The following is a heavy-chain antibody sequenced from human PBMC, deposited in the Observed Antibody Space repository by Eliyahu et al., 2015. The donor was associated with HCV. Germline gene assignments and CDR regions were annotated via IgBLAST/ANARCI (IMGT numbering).Heavy chain of an antibody. D-gene: IGHD6-19*01. CDR1: GFXFSSYA. J-gene: IGHJ4*02. CDR2: ISSNGGST. Sequence: EVQLVESGGGLVQPGGSLRLSCAASGFXFSSYAMHWVRQAPGKGLEYVSAISSNGGSTYYANSVKGRFTISRDNSKNTLYLQMGSLRAEDMAVYYCARDIGPIAVWYFDYWGQGTLVTVSS. CDR3: ARDIGPIAVWYFDY. V-gene: IGHV3-64*01.